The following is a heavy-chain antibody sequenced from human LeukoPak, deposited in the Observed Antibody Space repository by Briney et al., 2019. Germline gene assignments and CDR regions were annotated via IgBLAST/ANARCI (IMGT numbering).Heavy chain of an antibody. CDR2: ISAYNGNT. CDR1: GYTFTSYG. CDR3: ARGYDSSGYYEGFYY. V-gene: IGHV1-18*01. Sequence: GASVNVSSKASGYTFTSYGISWVRQAPGQGLEWMGWISAYNGNTNYAQKLQGRVTMTTDTSTSTAYMELRSLRSDDTAVYYCARGYDSSGYYEGFYYLGQGTLVTVSS. J-gene: IGHJ4*02. D-gene: IGHD3-22*01.